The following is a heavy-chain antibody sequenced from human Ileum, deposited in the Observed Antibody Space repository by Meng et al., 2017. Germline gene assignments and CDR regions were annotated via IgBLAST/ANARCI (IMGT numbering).Heavy chain of an antibody. CDR2: MSPRSDDT. V-gene: IGHV1-8*01. CDR1: GYTFSSLD. D-gene: IGHD5-18*01. CDR3: ARGVTAGLDY. J-gene: IGHJ4*02. Sequence: QVQLVQSGAEVKKPVASVKVSCKASGYTFSSLDINWVRQAPGQGLEWMGWMSPRSDDTGYAQKFQGRVTMTRDTSISTAYMELSSLTSEDTAIYYCARGVTAGLDYWGQGTLVTVSS.